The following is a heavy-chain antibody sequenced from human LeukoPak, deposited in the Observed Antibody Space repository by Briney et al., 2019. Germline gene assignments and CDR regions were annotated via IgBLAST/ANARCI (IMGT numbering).Heavy chain of an antibody. D-gene: IGHD6-6*01. J-gene: IGHJ4*02. Sequence: SVKVSCKASGYTFTSYDMNWVRQATGQGLEWMGWMNPNSGNTAYAQKFQGRVTMSRDTSISTAYMELSSLGSEDTAVYYCARLPKYSRPLDYWGQGTLVTVSS. CDR2: MNPNSGNT. V-gene: IGHV1-8*01. CDR1: GYTFTSYD. CDR3: ARLPKYSRPLDY.